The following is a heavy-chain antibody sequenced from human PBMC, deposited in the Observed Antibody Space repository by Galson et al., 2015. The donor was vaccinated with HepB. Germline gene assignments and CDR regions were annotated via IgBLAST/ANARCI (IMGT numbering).Heavy chain of an antibody. V-gene: IGHV3-11*03. D-gene: IGHD3-3*01. Sequence: SLSCAVSGFTFSDYYMSWIRQAPGKGLEWVSYISSSSSYTNYADSVKGRLTISRDNSKNTLYLQMNSLRAEDTAVYYCAKTFGVVIPLPFDYWGQGTLVTVSS. J-gene: IGHJ4*02. CDR1: GFTFSDYY. CDR3: AKTFGVVIPLPFDY. CDR2: ISSSSSYT.